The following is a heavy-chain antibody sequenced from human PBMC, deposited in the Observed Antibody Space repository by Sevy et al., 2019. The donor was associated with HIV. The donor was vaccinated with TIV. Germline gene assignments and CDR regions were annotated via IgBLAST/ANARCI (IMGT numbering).Heavy chain of an antibody. D-gene: IGHD2-15*01. CDR3: AKDRDIVAVVPATAAFDL. Sequence: GGSLRLSCAASGFTFDDNAIHLVRQAPGKGLGWVSGISWNSGNIGYADCVKGRLTISRDKAKNSLYTQLNSLRAEDTALYYCAKDRDIVAVVPATAAFDLWGQGTMVTVSS. CDR2: ISWNSGNI. J-gene: IGHJ3*01. CDR1: GFTFDDNA. V-gene: IGHV3-9*01.